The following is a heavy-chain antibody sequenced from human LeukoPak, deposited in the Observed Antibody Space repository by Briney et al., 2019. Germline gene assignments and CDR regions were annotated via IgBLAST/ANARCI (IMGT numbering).Heavy chain of an antibody. D-gene: IGHD6-13*01. CDR3: ARDPDSSSFDY. J-gene: IGHJ4*02. CDR1: GFTFSSYW. CDR2: IKRDGSEK. V-gene: IGHV3-7*01. Sequence: GGSLRLSCAASGFTFSSYWMSWVRQAPGKGLEWVANIKRDGSEKYYVDSVKGRFTISRDNAKNSLYLQMNSLRAEDTAVYYCARDPDSSSFDYWGQGALVTVSS.